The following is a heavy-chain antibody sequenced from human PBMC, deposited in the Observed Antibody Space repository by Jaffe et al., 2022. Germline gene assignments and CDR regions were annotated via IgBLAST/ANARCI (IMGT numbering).Heavy chain of an antibody. CDR1: GYSISSVYY. J-gene: IGHJ4*02. Sequence: QVQLQESGPGLVKPSETLSLTCAVSGYSISSVYYWGWIRQPPGKGLEWIGSIYHSGSTYYNPSLKSRVTISVDTSKNQFSLKLSSVTAADTAVYYCARHGWLVENDYWGQGTLVTVSS. D-gene: IGHD6-19*01. V-gene: IGHV4-38-2*01. CDR2: IYHSGST. CDR3: ARHGWLVENDY.